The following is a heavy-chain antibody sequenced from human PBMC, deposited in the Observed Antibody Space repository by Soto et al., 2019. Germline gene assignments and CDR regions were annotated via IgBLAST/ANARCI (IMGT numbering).Heavy chain of an antibody. CDR2: INPRGGTT. J-gene: IGHJ5*02. CDR3: AKDGGKVAGRGSWFDP. V-gene: IGHV1-46*01. D-gene: IGHD6-19*01. CDR1: GYTFTNYY. Sequence: GASVKVSCKASGYTFTNYYMNWVRQAPGHGLQWMGVINPRGGTTRYAQKFQGRVTMTMDTSTSTVYMELSSLTSDDTAVYYCAKDGGKVAGRGSWFDPWGQGTLVTVSS.